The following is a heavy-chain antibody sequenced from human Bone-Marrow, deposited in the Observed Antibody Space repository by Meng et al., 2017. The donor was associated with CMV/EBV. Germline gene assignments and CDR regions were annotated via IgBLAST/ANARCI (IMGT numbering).Heavy chain of an antibody. J-gene: IGHJ6*02. CDR1: GATFSSYT. D-gene: IGHD2-2*01. V-gene: IGHV1-69*02. Sequence: SVKVSCKASGATFSSYTISWVRQAPGQGLEWMGRIIPILGIANYAQKFQGRVTITADKSTSTAYMELSSLRSEDTAVYYCASTVVVPAATSYYYYYYGMDVWGQGTTVTVSS. CDR3: ASTVVVPAATSYYYYYYGMDV. CDR2: IIPILGIA.